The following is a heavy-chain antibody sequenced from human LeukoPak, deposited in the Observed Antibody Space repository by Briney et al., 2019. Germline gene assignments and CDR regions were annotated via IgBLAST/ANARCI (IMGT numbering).Heavy chain of an antibody. CDR3: AKIGTTITTYYYYYMDV. Sequence: GGSLRLSCTASGFTFSSYGMSWVRQTPGKGLEWVSAISGRGDSAYYADSVKGRFTISRDNSKSTLYLQMNSLRAEDTDIYYCAKIGTTITTYYYYYMDVWGKGTTVTVSS. V-gene: IGHV3-23*01. CDR2: ISGRGDSA. CDR1: GFTFSSYG. D-gene: IGHD5-12*01. J-gene: IGHJ6*03.